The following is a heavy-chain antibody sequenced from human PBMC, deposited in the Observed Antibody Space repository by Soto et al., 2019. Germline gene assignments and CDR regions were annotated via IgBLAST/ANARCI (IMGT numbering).Heavy chain of an antibody. CDR2: IYHSGST. CDR1: GGSISSGGYS. D-gene: IGHD5-18*01. V-gene: IGHV4-30-2*01. Sequence: ASETLSLTCAVSGGSISSGGYSWSWIRQPPGKGLEWIGYIYHSGSTYYNPSLKSRVTISVDRSKNQFSLKLSSVTAADTAVYYCAREGRYSYGYFDYWGQGTLVTVSS. J-gene: IGHJ4*02. CDR3: AREGRYSYGYFDY.